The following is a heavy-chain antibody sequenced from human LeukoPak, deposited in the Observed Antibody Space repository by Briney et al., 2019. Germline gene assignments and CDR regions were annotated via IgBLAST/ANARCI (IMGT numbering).Heavy chain of an antibody. V-gene: IGHV4-4*07. J-gene: IGHJ4*02. Sequence: SETLSLTCTVSGGSISGYYWSWIRQPAEKGLECIGRIYSSGTANYKPSLKSRVTMSVDTSKYLVSLKLTSVTAADTAVYYCARDTGYFGSGGFDQWGQGTLVTVSS. CDR1: GGSISGYY. D-gene: IGHD3-10*01. CDR2: IYSSGTA. CDR3: ARDTGYFGSGGFDQ.